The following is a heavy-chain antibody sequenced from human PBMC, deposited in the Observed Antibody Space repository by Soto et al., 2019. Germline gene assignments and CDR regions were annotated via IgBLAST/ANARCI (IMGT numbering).Heavy chain of an antibody. CDR1: GYSFNSYG. CDR3: ARYDLGRGRFDP. J-gene: IGHJ5*02. D-gene: IGHD7-27*01. Sequence: GASVKVSCKASGYSFNSYGISWVRQAPGQGLEWMGWISAYNANTDYAQKLQGRVTMTKDTSTTTAYMELRSLRSDDTAVYYCARYDLGRGRFDPWGQGTLVTV. CDR2: ISAYNANT. V-gene: IGHV1-18*01.